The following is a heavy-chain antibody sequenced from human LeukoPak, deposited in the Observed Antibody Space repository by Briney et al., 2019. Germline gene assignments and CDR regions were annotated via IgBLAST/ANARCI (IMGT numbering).Heavy chain of an antibody. V-gene: IGHV1-69*04. Sequence: SVKVSCKASGGTFSSYAISWVRQAPGQGLEWEGRIIPILGIANYAQKFQGRVTITADKSTSTAYMELSSLRSEDTAVYYCARSGTEGIATIDYWGQGTLVTVSS. CDR3: ARSGTEGIATIDY. D-gene: IGHD1-14*01. CDR2: IIPILGIA. J-gene: IGHJ4*02. CDR1: GGTFSSYA.